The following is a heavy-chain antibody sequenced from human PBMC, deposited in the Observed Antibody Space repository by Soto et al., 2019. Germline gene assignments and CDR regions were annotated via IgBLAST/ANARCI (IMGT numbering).Heavy chain of an antibody. D-gene: IGHD2-2*01. CDR1: GGTFSSYA. CDR2: IIPIFGTA. CDR3: ASESPIVGAFQLPDTNWFDP. Sequence: GSSVKVSCKASGGTFSSYAISWVRQAPGQGLEWMGGIIPIFGTANYAQKFQGRVTITADESTSTAYMELSSLRSEDTAVYYCASESPIVGAFQLPDTNWFDPWGQGTLVTVSS. J-gene: IGHJ5*02. V-gene: IGHV1-69*13.